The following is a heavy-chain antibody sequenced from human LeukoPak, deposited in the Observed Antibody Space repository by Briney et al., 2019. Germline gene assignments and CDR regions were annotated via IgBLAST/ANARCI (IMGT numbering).Heavy chain of an antibody. D-gene: IGHD4-17*01. CDR2: ISSSSNYI. CDR3: ARHRIIYGDYGDAFDI. J-gene: IGHJ3*02. V-gene: IGHV3-21*01. Sequence: GGSLRLSCAASGFTFYTYSMNWVRQAPGKGLEWVSSISSSSNYIYYADSVKGRFTISRNNDKNSLYLQMNSLRAEDTAVYYCARHRIIYGDYGDAFDIWGQGTMVTVSS. CDR1: GFTFYTYS.